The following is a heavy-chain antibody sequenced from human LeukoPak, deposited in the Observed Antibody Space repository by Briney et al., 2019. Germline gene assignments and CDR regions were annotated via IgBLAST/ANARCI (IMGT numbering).Heavy chain of an antibody. CDR3: ARDRDSNGWTVAFDF. Sequence: SETLSLTCGVSGYSISSGYYWGWIRRPPGKGLEWIGSIYHSGSTYYNASLKSRVTISVDTSKNQFSLELSSVTAADTAVYYCARDRDSNGWTVAFDFWGQGTMVTVSS. CDR2: IYHSGST. V-gene: IGHV4-38-2*02. D-gene: IGHD6-19*01. CDR1: GYSISSGYY. J-gene: IGHJ3*01.